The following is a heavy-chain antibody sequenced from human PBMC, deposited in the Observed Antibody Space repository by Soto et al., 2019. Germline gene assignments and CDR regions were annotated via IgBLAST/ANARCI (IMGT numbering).Heavy chain of an antibody. Sequence: GESLKISCKGSGYTFSSYWVAWVRQMPGKGLEWMGSIYPGDSDTKYSPSFRGQVTISVDKSIRTAYLQWSSLKASDTAMYYCASGLYYYGVDFWGQGTPVTVSS. J-gene: IGHJ6*02. V-gene: IGHV5-51*01. CDR3: ASGLYYYGVDF. CDR2: IYPGDSDT. D-gene: IGHD3-10*01. CDR1: GYTFSSYW.